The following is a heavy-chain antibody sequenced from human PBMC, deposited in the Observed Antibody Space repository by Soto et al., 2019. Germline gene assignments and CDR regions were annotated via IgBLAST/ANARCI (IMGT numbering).Heavy chain of an antibody. V-gene: IGHV4-39*01. J-gene: IGHJ6*02. Sequence: PSETLSLTCTVSGGSISSSSYYWGWIRQPPGKGLEWIGSIYYSGSTYYNPSLKSRVTISVDTSKNQFSLKLSSVTAADTAVYYCSRVLRFLEWSPHYYYGMDVWGQGTTVTVSS. CDR3: SRVLRFLEWSPHYYYGMDV. CDR2: IYYSGST. CDR1: GGSISSSSYY. D-gene: IGHD3-3*01.